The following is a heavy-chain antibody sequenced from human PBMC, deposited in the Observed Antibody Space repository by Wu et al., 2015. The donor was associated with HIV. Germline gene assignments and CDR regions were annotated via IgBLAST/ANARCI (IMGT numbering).Heavy chain of an antibody. CDR2: ISTYNGNT. J-gene: IGHJ1*01. D-gene: IGHD3-9*01. V-gene: IGHV1-18*01. Sequence: QIQLVQSGPEVKKPGASVKVSCKASGFTFSSYAISWVRQAPGQGLEWMGWISTYNGNTNYAQKFQGRVTMTTDTSTTTAYMELRSLRSDDTALYYCARGEYDILTEPFQHWGQGTLVTVSS. CDR3: ARGEYDILTEPFQH. CDR1: GFTFSSYA.